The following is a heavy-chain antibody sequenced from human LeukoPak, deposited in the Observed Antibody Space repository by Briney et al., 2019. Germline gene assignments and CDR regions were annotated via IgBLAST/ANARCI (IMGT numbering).Heavy chain of an antibody. J-gene: IGHJ4*02. CDR1: GGSISSYY. CDR3: ATGYTSNCPYN. Sequence: SETLSLTCTVSGGSISSYYWGWIRQPPGKGLEWIGTIYYSGSTYYNPSLKSRVTISVDTSKNQFSLKLRSVTAADTAVYYCATGYTSNCPYNWGQGTLVTVSS. D-gene: IGHD6-13*01. V-gene: IGHV4-39*01. CDR2: IYYSGST.